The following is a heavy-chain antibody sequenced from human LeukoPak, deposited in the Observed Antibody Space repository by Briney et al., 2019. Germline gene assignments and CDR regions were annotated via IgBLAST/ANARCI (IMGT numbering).Heavy chain of an antibody. CDR3: ARASYSDSSGYPTPLDY. Sequence: GGSLRLSCAASGFTFSSYEMNWVRQAPGKGLEWVSSISSGSGYIYYADSVKGRFTISRDNAKNSLFLQVSSLRVEDTAVYYCARASYSDSSGYPTPLDYWGQGTLVTVSS. V-gene: IGHV3-21*01. J-gene: IGHJ4*02. CDR2: ISSGSGYI. CDR1: GFTFSSYE. D-gene: IGHD3-22*01.